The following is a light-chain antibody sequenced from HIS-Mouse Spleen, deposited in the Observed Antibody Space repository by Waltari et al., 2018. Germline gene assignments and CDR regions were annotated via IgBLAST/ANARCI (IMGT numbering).Light chain of an antibody. CDR3: SLYTSSSTLV. Sequence: QSALTQPPSVSGSPGQSVTIPCPGTSSDVGSYNRVSWYQQPPGTAPKLMIYEVSNRPSGVPDRFSGSKSGNTASLTISGLQAEDEADYYCSLYTSSSTLVFGGGTKLTVL. J-gene: IGLJ2*01. V-gene: IGLV2-18*01. CDR2: EVS. CDR1: SSDVGSYNR.